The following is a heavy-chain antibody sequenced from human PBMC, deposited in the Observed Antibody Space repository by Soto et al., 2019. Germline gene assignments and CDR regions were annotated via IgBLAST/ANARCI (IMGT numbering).Heavy chain of an antibody. CDR3: ARAGVVAAKGPFDP. J-gene: IGHJ5*02. V-gene: IGHV1-69*06. CDR1: GGTFSSYA. D-gene: IGHD2-15*01. CDR2: IIPIFGTA. Sequence: SVKVSCKASGGTFSSYAISWVRQAPGQGLEWMGGIIPIFGTANYAQKFQGRVTITADKSTSTAYMELSSLRSEDTAVYYCARAGVVAAKGPFDPWGQGTLVTVS.